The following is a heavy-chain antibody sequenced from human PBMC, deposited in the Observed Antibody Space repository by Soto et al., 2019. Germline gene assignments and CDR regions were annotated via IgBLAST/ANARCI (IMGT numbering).Heavy chain of an antibody. CDR1: GGSVSSGSYY. CDR3: ASEGVVSCFDT. V-gene: IGHV4-61*01. CDR2: IYYSGST. J-gene: IGHJ5*02. Sequence: SETLSLTCTVSGGSVSSGSYYWSWIRQPPGRGLEWIGYIYYSGSTNYNPSLKSRVTISVDTSKNQFSLKLSSVTAADTAVYYCASEGVVSCFDTWGQGTLVTVSS. D-gene: IGHD2-8*01.